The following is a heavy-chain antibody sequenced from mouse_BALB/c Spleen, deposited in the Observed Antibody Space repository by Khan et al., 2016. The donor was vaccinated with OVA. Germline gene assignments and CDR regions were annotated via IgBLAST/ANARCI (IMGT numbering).Heavy chain of an antibody. CDR1: GFTFSSYV. V-gene: IGHV5-6-5*01. J-gene: IGHJ2*01. D-gene: IGHD2-14*01. CDR2: ISSGGST. Sequence: EVELVESGGSSVKPGGSLQLSCAVSGFTFSSYVMSWVRQTPEKRLEWVASISSGGSTYYPDSVKGRFTISRDNARNIVNLQMSSLRSEDMAIYYCAREAYRYDEYYFDYWGQGTTLTVSS. CDR3: AREAYRYDEYYFDY.